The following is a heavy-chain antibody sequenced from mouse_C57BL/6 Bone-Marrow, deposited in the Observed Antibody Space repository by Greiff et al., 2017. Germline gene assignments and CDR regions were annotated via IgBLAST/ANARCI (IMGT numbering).Heavy chain of an antibody. V-gene: IGHV1-81*01. CDR3: ASGRLRHYAMDY. D-gene: IGHD2-4*01. Sequence: QVQLKQSGAELARPGASVKLSCKASGYTFTSYGISWVKQRTGQGLEWIGEIYPRSGNTYYNEKFKGKATLTADKSSSTAYMELRSLTSEDSAVYFCASGRLRHYAMDYWGQGTSVTVSS. CDR2: IYPRSGNT. CDR1: GYTFTSYG. J-gene: IGHJ4*01.